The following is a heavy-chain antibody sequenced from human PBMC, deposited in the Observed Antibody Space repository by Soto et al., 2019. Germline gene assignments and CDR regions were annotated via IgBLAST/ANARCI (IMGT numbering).Heavy chain of an antibody. CDR3: AKVSIAARPIFDY. D-gene: IGHD6-6*01. V-gene: IGHV3-23*01. CDR2: ISGSGGST. Sequence: GESLRPSCAASGFTFSSYAMSWVRQAPGKGLEWVSAISGSGGSTYYADSVKGWFTISRDNSKNTLYLQMNSLRAEDTAVYYCAKVSIAARPIFDYWGQGTLVTVSS. CDR1: GFTFSSYA. J-gene: IGHJ4*02.